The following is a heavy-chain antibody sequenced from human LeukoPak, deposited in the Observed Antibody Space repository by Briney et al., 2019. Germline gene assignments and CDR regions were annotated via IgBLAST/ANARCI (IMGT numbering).Heavy chain of an antibody. CDR3: ARDWPEYSSSHTFDP. V-gene: IGHV4-4*07. J-gene: IGHJ5*02. D-gene: IGHD6-6*01. CDR1: GGSISSYY. Sequence: SETLSLTCTVSGGSISSYYWSWIRQPAGKGLEWIGRIYTSGSTNYNPSLKSRVTMSVDTSKNQFSLKLSSVTAADTAVYYCARDWPEYSSSHTFDPWGQGTLVTVSS. CDR2: IYTSGST.